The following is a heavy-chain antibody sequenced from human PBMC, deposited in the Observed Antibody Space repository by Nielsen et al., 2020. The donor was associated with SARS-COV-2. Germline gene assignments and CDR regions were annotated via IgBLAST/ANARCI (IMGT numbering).Heavy chain of an antibody. CDR2: ISYDGSNK. J-gene: IGHJ4*02. CDR3: AKDGPYSSGWHYFDY. D-gene: IGHD6-19*01. Sequence: GESLKISCAASGFTFSSYGMHWVRQAPGKGLEWVAVISYDGSNKYYADSVKGRFTISRDNSKNTLYLQMNSLRAEDTAVYYCAKDGPYSSGWHYFDYWGQGTLVTVSS. CDR1: GFTFSSYG. V-gene: IGHV3-30*18.